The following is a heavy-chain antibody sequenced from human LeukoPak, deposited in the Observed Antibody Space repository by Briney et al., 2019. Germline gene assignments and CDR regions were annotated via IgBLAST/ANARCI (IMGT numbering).Heavy chain of an antibody. D-gene: IGHD6-13*01. V-gene: IGHV1-2*02. CDR2: INPNSGGT. CDR3: ARAFGGRHVLEGAAEVTRVQAFDT. Sequence: ASVKVSCKASGDSFSYYYIYWVRQAPGQGLEWMGWINPNSGGTNYAQKFQGRVTMTRDTSISTAYMELSRVTSDDTGVYYCARAFGGRHVLEGAAEVTRVQAFDTWGQGTMVIVSS. CDR1: GDSFSYYY. J-gene: IGHJ3*02.